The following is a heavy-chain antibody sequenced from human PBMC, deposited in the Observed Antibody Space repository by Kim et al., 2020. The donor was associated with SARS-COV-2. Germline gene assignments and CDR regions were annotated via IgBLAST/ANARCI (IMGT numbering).Heavy chain of an antibody. J-gene: IGHJ4*02. CDR3: ARRSFYFDY. CDR2: GT. V-gene: IGHV3-23*01. Sequence: GTYNADSVKGRFTISRDNSKNTLFLQMNSLRAEDTAIYYCARRSFYFDYWGQGTLVTVSS.